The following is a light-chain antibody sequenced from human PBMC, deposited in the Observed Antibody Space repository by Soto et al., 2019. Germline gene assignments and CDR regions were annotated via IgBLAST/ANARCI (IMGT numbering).Light chain of an antibody. CDR3: CSYAASSALWV. J-gene: IGLJ3*02. CDR1: NSDVGTYEL. Sequence: SALTQPASVSXXPGQSITISCTXTNSDVGTYELVSWYQQHPGRAPKLMIYEGSKRPSGVSNRFSGSKSGDTASLTISGLQAEDEANYYCCSYAASSALWVFGGGTQLTVL. V-gene: IGLV2-23*01. CDR2: EGS.